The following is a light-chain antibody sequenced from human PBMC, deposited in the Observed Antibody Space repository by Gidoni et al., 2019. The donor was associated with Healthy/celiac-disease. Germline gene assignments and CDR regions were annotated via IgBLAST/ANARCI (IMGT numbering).Light chain of an antibody. CDR3: QAWDSSTVV. J-gene: IGLJ2*01. V-gene: IGLV3-1*01. CDR1: KLGDKY. CDR2: QDS. Sequence: SYELTQPPSVSVSPGQTASITCSGDKLGDKYACCYQQKPGQSPVLVIYQDSKRPSGIPERFSGSYSGNTATLTISGTQAMDEADYYCQAWDSSTVVFGGGTKLTVL.